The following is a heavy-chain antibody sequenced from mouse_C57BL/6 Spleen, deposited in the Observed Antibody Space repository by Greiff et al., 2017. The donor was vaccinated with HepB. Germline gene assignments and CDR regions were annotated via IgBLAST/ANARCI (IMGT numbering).Heavy chain of an antibody. CDR2: IRSKSNNYET. Sequence: EVKLVEPGGGLVQPKGSLKLSCAASGFSFNTYAMNWVRQAPGKGLEWVARIRSKSNNYETYYANSVKDTFTISRDDSESMLYLQMNNLKTEDTAMYYCVRNTTVVPLDYWGQGTTLTVSS. J-gene: IGHJ2*01. CDR3: VRNTTVVPLDY. D-gene: IGHD1-1*01. CDR1: GFSFNTYA. V-gene: IGHV10-1*01.